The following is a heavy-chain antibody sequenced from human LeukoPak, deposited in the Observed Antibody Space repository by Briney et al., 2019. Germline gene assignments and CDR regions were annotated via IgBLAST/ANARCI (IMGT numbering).Heavy chain of an antibody. CDR3: ARRSSSPFYYFGY. CDR1: GGSISSSSYY. J-gene: IGHJ4*02. D-gene: IGHD2-2*01. Sequence: SETLSLTCTVSGGSISSSSYYWGWIRQPPGKGLEWIGSIYYSGSTYYNPSLKSRVTISVDTSKNQFSLKLSSVTAADTAVYYCARRSSSPFYYFGYWGQGTLVTVSS. CDR2: IYYSGST. V-gene: IGHV4-39*01.